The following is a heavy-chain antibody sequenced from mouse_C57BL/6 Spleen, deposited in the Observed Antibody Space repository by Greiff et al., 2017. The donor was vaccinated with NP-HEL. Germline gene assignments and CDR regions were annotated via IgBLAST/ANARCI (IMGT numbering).Heavy chain of an antibody. D-gene: IGHD1-1*01. CDR2: IHPNSGST. CDR1: GYTFTSYW. J-gene: IGHJ4*01. V-gene: IGHV1-64*01. CDR3: ARVLRSFYAMDY. Sequence: QVQLQQSGAELVKPGASVKLSCKASGYTFTSYWMHWVKQRPGPGLEWIGMIHPNSGSTNYNEKFKSKATLTVDKSSSTAYMQLSSLTSEDSAVYYCARVLRSFYAMDYWGQGTSVTVSS.